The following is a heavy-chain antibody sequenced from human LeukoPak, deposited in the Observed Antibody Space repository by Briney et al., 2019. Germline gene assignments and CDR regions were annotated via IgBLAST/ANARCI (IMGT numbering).Heavy chain of an antibody. V-gene: IGHV4-39*01. D-gene: IGHD2-15*01. CDR1: GGSISSSSYY. Sequence: SETLSLTCTVSGGSISSSSYYWGWIRQPPGKGLEGIGSIYYSGSTYYNPSLKSRVTISVDTSKNQFSLKLSSVTAADTAVYYCARHPGYCSGGSCYWDWYFDLWGRGTLVTVSS. CDR2: IYYSGST. J-gene: IGHJ2*01. CDR3: ARHPGYCSGGSCYWDWYFDL.